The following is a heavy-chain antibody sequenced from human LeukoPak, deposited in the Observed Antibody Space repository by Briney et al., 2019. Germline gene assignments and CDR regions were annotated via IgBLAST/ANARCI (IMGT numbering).Heavy chain of an antibody. J-gene: IGHJ4*02. CDR2: IWYSGSSK. Sequence: PGGSLRLSCAASGFTFSSYVMHWVRQAPGKGLEWVAVIWYSGSSKYYADSVRGRFTVSSDNSKNTLYLQMNSLRAEDTAVYYCARVVEQRGFDSWGQGTLVTVSS. V-gene: IGHV3-33*01. CDR3: ARVVEQRGFDS. CDR1: GFTFSSYV. D-gene: IGHD1/OR15-1a*01.